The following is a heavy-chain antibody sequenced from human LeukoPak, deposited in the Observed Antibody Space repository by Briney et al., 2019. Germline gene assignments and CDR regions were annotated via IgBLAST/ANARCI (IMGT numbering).Heavy chain of an antibody. D-gene: IGHD2-2*01. Sequence: PSETLSLTCAVYGGSFSGYYWSWIRQPPGKGLEWIGEINHSGSTNYNPSLKSRVTISVDTSKNQFSLKLSSVTAADTAVYYCARGSRLVVPAAATSLGYWGQGTLVTVSS. J-gene: IGHJ4*02. V-gene: IGHV4-34*01. CDR1: GGSFSGYY. CDR3: ARGSRLVVPAAATSLGY. CDR2: INHSGST.